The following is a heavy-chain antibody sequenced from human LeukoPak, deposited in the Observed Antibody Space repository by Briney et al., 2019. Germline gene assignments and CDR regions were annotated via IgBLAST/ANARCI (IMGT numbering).Heavy chain of an antibody. Sequence: GSLILSCAASGFTFSSYWMSWVRQAPGKGLEWVVNIKQDGSEKYYVDSVKGRFTISRDNAKNSLYLQMNSLRAEDTAVYYCARTGYSYGWDYWGQGTLVTVSS. CDR2: IKQDGSEK. CDR3: ARTGYSYGWDY. D-gene: IGHD5-18*01. V-gene: IGHV3-7*01. CDR1: GFTFSSYW. J-gene: IGHJ4*02.